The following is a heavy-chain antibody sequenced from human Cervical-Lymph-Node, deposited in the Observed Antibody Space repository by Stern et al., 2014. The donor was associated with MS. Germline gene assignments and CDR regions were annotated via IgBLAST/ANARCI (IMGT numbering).Heavy chain of an antibody. CDR2: VYYSGAT. J-gene: IGHJ4*02. CDR1: GDSISSYTHY. Sequence: QVQLQESGPGLVKPSETLSLTCAVSGDSISSYTHYWAWISQPPGKGLEWIGSVYYSGATYYNPSLKSPVTISVDTSKNHSSLGLNSVTAADTAVYYCAKHACTGAACPFDLWGQGTLVTVSS. CDR3: AKHACTGAACPFDL. V-gene: IGHV4-39*01. D-gene: IGHD2-8*02.